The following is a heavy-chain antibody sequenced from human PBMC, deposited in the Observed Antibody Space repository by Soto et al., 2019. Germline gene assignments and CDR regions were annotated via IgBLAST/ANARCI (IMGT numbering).Heavy chain of an antibody. CDR2: ISGSGGSM. Sequence: GGSLRLSCAASGFTFCSFSLRGVRQAPGKGLEWVSAISGSGGSMYYADSVKGRFTISRDNSKNTLYLQMNSLRAEDTAVYYCARRGSGSYYDYWGQGTLVTVSS. CDR1: GFTFCSFS. D-gene: IGHD1-26*01. CDR3: ARRGSGSYYDY. V-gene: IGHV3-23*01. J-gene: IGHJ4*02.